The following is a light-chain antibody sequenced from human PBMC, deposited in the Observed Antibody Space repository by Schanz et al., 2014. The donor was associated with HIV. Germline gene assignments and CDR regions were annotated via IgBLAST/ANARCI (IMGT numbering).Light chain of an antibody. CDR1: SSNIGAGYD. V-gene: IGLV1-40*01. J-gene: IGLJ3*02. CDR3: QSYDNNLGGSGV. Sequence: QSVLTQPPSVSGAPGQRVTISCTGSSSNIGAGYDVHWYQQLPGTAPKVLIYGNSNRPSGVPDRFSGSKSGTSAFLAITGLQAEDEADYYCQSYDNNLGGSGVFGGGTKLTVL. CDR2: GNS.